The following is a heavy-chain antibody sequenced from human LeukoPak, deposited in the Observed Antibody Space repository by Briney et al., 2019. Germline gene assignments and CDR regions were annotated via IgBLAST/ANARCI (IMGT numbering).Heavy chain of an antibody. CDR3: ARVNYDFWSGSSYYFDY. Sequence: SETLSLTCAVSGGSISGGGYSWSWIRQPPGKGLEWIGYIYHSGSTYYNPSLKSRVTISVDRSKNQFSLKLSSVTAADTAVYYCARVNYDFWSGSSYYFDYWGRGTLVTVSS. CDR2: IYHSGST. D-gene: IGHD3-3*01. CDR1: GGSISGGGYS. V-gene: IGHV4-30-2*01. J-gene: IGHJ4*02.